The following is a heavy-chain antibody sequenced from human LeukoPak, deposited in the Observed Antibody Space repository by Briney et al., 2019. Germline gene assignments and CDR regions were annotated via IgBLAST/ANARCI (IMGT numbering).Heavy chain of an antibody. CDR2: ISWNSGSI. J-gene: IGHJ4*02. D-gene: IGHD3-9*01. Sequence: GRSLRLCCAASGFTFDDYAMHWVRQAPGKGLEWVSGISWNSGSIGYADSVKGRFTISRDNAKNFLYLQMNSLRAEDTALYYCAKATQLYYDILTGQGDYFDYWGQGTLVTVSS. CDR3: AKATQLYYDILTGQGDYFDY. CDR1: GFTFDDYA. V-gene: IGHV3-9*01.